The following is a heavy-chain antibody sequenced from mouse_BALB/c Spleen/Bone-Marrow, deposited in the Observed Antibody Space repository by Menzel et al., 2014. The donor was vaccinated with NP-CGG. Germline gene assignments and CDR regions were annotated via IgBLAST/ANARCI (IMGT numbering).Heavy chain of an antibody. CDR2: INPSNGGT. CDR1: GYTFTSYY. V-gene: IGHV1S81*02. D-gene: IGHD4-1*01. CDR3: TRGRTWDFDY. Sequence: LVESGAELVKPGASVKLSCKASGYTFTSYYMYWVKQRPGQGLEWIGEINPSNGGTNFNEKFKSRATLTVDKSSSTAYMQLSSLTSEDSAAYYCTRGRTWDFDYWGQGTTLTVSS. J-gene: IGHJ2*01.